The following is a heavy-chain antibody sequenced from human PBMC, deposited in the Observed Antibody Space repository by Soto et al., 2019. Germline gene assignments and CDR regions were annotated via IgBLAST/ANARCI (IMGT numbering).Heavy chain of an antibody. CDR1: SGSITSSNW. V-gene: IGHV4-4*02. CDR2: VSHSGST. J-gene: IGHJ4*02. CDR3: ARNRYGGYDFDF. Sequence: QVQLQESGPGLVKPSGTLSLTCAVSSGSITSSNWWSWVRQPPGKGLEWIGEVSHSGSTNYIPSLKSQVTISVDKSRNQFSLRLNSVTAADTAVYYCARNRYGGYDFDFWGQGTLVTVSS. D-gene: IGHD5-12*01.